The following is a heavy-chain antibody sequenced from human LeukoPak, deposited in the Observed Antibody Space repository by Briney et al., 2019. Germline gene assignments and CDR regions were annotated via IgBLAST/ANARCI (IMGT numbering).Heavy chain of an antibody. J-gene: IGHJ2*01. CDR2: IYYSEST. Sequence: SETLSLTCTVSGVSISSYYWSWIRQPPGKGLEWIGYIYYSESTNYNPSPKSRVTISVDTSKNQFSLKLSSVTAADTAVYYCARVVVGATTTSFWYFDLWGRGTLVTVSS. D-gene: IGHD1-26*01. CDR1: GVSISSYY. CDR3: ARVVVGATTTSFWYFDL. V-gene: IGHV4-59*01.